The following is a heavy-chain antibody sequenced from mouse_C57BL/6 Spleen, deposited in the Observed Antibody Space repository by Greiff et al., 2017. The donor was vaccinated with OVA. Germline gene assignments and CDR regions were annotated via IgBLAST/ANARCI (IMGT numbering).Heavy chain of an antibody. D-gene: IGHD1-1*01. J-gene: IGHJ4*01. V-gene: IGHV5-4*01. Sequence: DVMLVESGGGLVKPGGSLKLSCAASGFTFSSYAMSWVRQTPEKRLEWVATISDGGSYTYYPDNVKGRFTISRDNAKNNLYLQMSHLKSEDTAMYYCARDRFITTVMDYWGQGTSVTVSS. CDR3: ARDRFITTVMDY. CDR2: ISDGGSYT. CDR1: GFTFSSYA.